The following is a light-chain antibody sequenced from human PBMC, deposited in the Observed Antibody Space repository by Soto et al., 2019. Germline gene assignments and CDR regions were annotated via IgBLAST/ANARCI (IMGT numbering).Light chain of an antibody. Sequence: QSALTQPPSASGSPGQSVTISCTGTSSDVGDYNFVSWFQQHPGKAPKLMIYEVSKRPSGVPDRFSGSKSGNTASLTVSVLQAEDEAYYYCSSYAGRNNWVFGGGTKLTVL. V-gene: IGLV2-8*01. CDR2: EVS. CDR3: SSYAGRNNWV. J-gene: IGLJ3*02. CDR1: SSDVGDYNF.